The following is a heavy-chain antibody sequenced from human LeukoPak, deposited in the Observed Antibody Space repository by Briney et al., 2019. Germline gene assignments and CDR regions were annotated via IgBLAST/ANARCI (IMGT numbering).Heavy chain of an antibody. CDR2: MNPNSGNT. CDR3: ARAKGRVVITSSLDY. D-gene: IGHD3-22*01. CDR1: GYTFTSYD. V-gene: IGHV1-8*03. Sequence: ASVKVSCKASGYTFTSYDINWVRQATGQGLEWMGWMNPNSGNTGYAQKFQGRVTITTDESTSTAYMELSSLRSEDTAVYYCARAKGRVVITSSLDYWGQGTLVTVSS. J-gene: IGHJ4*02.